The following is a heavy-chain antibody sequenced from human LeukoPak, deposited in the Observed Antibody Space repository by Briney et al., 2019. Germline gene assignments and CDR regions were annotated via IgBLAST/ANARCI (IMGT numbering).Heavy chain of an antibody. CDR3: ARVNYYDSSGYYYYFDY. CDR1: GGSISSGDYY. D-gene: IGHD3-22*01. J-gene: IGHJ4*02. Sequence: SETLSLTCTVSGGSISSGDYYWSWIRQPPGKGLEGIGYIYYSGSTYYNPSLKSRVTISVDTSKNQFSLKLSSVTAADTAVYYCARVNYYDSSGYYYYFDYWGQGTLVTVSS. V-gene: IGHV4-30-4*01. CDR2: IYYSGST.